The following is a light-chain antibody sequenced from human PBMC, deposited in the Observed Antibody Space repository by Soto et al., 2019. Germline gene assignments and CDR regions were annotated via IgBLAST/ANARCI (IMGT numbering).Light chain of an antibody. J-gene: IGLJ2*01. CDR2: EVS. CDR3: SSYTSSSTHVV. CDR1: SSDVGGYNY. V-gene: IGLV2-14*01. Sequence: QSALTQPASVSGSPGQSITISCTGTSSDVGGYNYVSWYQQHPGKAPKLMIYEVSNRPSGVSNRFSGSKSGNTASLTISGLQAEDVADYYCSSYTSSSTHVVFGGGTKLTVL.